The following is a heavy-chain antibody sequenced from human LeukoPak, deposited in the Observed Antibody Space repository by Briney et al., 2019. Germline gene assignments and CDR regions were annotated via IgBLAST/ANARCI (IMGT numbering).Heavy chain of an antibody. V-gene: IGHV4-4*02. CDR1: GDSISTNHW. CDR3: AREGGRYSYGSPYYYGMDV. J-gene: IGHJ6*02. D-gene: IGHD5-18*01. Sequence: PSGTLSLTCAVSGDSISTNHWWSWVRQPPGKGLEWIGEVYHSGSTNYNPSLKSRVTISVDKSKNLFSLKLTSVTAADTAMYYCAREGGRYSYGSPYYYGMDVWGQGTTVTVSS. CDR2: VYHSGST.